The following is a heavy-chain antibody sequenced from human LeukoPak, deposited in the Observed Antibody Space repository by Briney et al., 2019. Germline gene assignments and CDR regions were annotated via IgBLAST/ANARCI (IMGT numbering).Heavy chain of an antibody. V-gene: IGHV1-2*02. CDR2: INPNSGGT. Sequence: ASVKVSSKASGYTFTAYYMHWVRQAPGQGLEWMGWINPNSGGTTYAQKFQGRVTMTRDTSISTTYMELSRLRSDNTAVYYCARVGGYWHDSSGYSPLHIDYWGQGTLVTVSS. CDR3: ARVGGYWHDSSGYSPLHIDY. J-gene: IGHJ4*02. D-gene: IGHD3-22*01. CDR1: GYTFTAYY.